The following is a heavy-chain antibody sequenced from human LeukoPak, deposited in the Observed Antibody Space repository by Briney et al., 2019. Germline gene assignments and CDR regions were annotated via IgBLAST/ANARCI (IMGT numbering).Heavy chain of an antibody. Sequence: GGSLRLSCAASGFNFSDYYMSWIRQAPGKGLEWVSYITSSGSTIYYADSVKGRFTISRDNARNSLYLQMNSLRAEDTAVYYCAKWTPMVRGVHDAFDIWGQGTMVIVSS. CDR2: ITSSGSTI. V-gene: IGHV3-11*01. J-gene: IGHJ3*02. CDR3: AKWTPMVRGVHDAFDI. CDR1: GFNFSDYY. D-gene: IGHD3-10*01.